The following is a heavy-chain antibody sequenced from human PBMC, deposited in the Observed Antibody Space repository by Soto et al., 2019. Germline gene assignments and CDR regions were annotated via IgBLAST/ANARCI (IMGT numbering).Heavy chain of an antibody. Sequence: ASVKVSCKTSGYTFTNYGITWVRQAPGQGLKWMGWISAYNGDTNYAQKFQGRVIMTTDTSTTTAYMELRSLRSDDTAVYYCARGPAGGLRGGVSYWGQGTLVTISS. D-gene: IGHD2-15*01. CDR3: ARGPAGGLRGGVSY. J-gene: IGHJ4*02. V-gene: IGHV1-18*04. CDR1: GYTFTNYG. CDR2: ISAYNGDT.